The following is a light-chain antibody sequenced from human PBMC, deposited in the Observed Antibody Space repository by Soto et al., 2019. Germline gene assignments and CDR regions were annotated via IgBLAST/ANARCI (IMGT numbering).Light chain of an antibody. CDR2: GVS. CDR3: QQYGGSPLYS. V-gene: IGKV3-20*01. CDR1: HSISSSY. Sequence: ETILTQSPGTPSLSPGERATLFCRASHSISSSYLAWYQQKPGQAPSLLIYGVSRRATGIPDRFSGSGSGTDFTLTISRLEPEDFAVYYCQQYGGSPLYSFGQGTKVEI. J-gene: IGKJ2*03.